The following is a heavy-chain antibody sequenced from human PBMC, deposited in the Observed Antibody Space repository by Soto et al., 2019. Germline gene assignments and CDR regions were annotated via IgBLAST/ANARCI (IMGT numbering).Heavy chain of an antibody. CDR2: IYSGGST. D-gene: IGHD3-3*02. J-gene: IGHJ6*02. Sequence: PGGSLRISCAASGFTVSRNYMCWVLQATGKGLEWVSVIYSGGSTYYADSVKGRFTISRDNSKNTLYLQMNSLRAEDTAVYYCARDGHASSFSSDAYDSYGMYVLCQRTAVTVS. CDR3: ARDGHASSFSSDAYDSYGMYV. CDR1: GFTVSRNY. V-gene: IGHV3-66*01.